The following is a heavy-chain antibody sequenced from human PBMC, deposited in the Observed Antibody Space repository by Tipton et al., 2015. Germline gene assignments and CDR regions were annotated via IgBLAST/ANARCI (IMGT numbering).Heavy chain of an antibody. Sequence: TLSLTCSVSGDSISSNSFYWGWIRQPPGKGLEYIGSVYFSGTTYYTPSFKSRVTMSGDTSKNQFSVNLKSVTAADTAVYYCVRRGRPATAWFFDLWGRGTLVSVSS. J-gene: IGHJ2*01. V-gene: IGHV4-39*01. CDR2: VYFSGTT. D-gene: IGHD6-25*01. CDR1: GDSISSNSFY. CDR3: VRRGRPATAWFFDL.